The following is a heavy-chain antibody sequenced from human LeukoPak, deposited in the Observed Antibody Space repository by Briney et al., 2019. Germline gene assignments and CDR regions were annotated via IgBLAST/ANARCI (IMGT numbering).Heavy chain of an antibody. Sequence: SETLSLTCTVSGGSISSYYWSWIRQPPGKGLEWIGYIYYSGDTAYNPSLRSRVTMSVDTSKNQFSLQLRSMTTADTAVYGASISKWFDPWGQGTQVIVSP. CDR3: SISKWFDP. CDR1: GGSISSYY. CDR2: IYYSGDT. V-gene: IGHV4-59*03. J-gene: IGHJ5*02. D-gene: IGHD2/OR15-2a*01.